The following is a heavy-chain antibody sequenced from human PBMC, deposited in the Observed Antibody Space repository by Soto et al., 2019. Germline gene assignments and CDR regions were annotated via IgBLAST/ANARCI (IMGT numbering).Heavy chain of an antibody. CDR3: ARVAESAGAANAFDI. V-gene: IGHV4-34*01. Sequence: SETLSLTCAVYGGSFSGYYWSWIRQPPGKGLEWIGEINHSGSTNYNPSLKSRVTISVDTSKNQFSLKLSSVTAADTAVYYCARVAESAGAANAFDIWGQGTMVTVSS. CDR2: INHSGST. D-gene: IGHD3-10*01. J-gene: IGHJ3*02. CDR1: GGSFSGYY.